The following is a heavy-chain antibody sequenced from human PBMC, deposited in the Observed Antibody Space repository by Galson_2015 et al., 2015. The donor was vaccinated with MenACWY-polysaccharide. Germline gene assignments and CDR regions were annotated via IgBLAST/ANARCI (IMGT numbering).Heavy chain of an antibody. CDR3: AKGTKIRLYYYYYLDV. Sequence: SLRLSCAASGFTFTNYAISWVRQPPGKGLEWVSGISGSGGSTYYADSVKGRFTISRENSKNTLYLQMGSLSAEDTAVYYCAKGTKIRLYYYYYLDVWGKGTTVTVSS. D-gene: IGHD2/OR15-2a*01. CDR2: ISGSGGST. J-gene: IGHJ6*03. CDR1: GFTFTNYA. V-gene: IGHV3-23*01.